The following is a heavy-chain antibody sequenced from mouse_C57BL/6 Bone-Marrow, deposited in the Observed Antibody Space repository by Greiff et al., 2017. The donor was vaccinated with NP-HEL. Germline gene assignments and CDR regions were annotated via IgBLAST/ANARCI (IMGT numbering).Heavy chain of an antibody. J-gene: IGHJ3*01. Sequence: EVKVVESGEGLVKPGGSLKLSCAASGFTFSSYAMSWVRQTPEKRLEWVAYISSGGDYIYYADTVKGRFTISRDNARNTLYLQMSSLKSEDTAMYYCTREGNYGAWFAYWGQGTLVTVSA. D-gene: IGHD2-1*01. CDR1: GFTFSSYA. CDR2: ISSGGDYI. V-gene: IGHV5-9-1*02. CDR3: TREGNYGAWFAY.